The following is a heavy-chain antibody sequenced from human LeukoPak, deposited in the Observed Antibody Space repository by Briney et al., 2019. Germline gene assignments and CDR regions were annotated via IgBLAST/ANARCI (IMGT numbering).Heavy chain of an antibody. Sequence: SETLSLTCTVSGYSISSGYYWGWIRQPPGKGLEWIGSIYHSGTTYYNPSLKSRVTISVDTSKNQFSLKLSSVTAADTAVYYCARHIFGWLPLDYWGQGTLVTVSS. CDR2: IYHSGTT. D-gene: IGHD3-3*01. CDR3: ARHIFGWLPLDY. J-gene: IGHJ4*02. V-gene: IGHV4-38-2*02. CDR1: GYSISSGYY.